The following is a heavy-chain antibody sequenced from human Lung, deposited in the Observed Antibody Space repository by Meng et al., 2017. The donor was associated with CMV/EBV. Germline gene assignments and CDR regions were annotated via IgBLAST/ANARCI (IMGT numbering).Heavy chain of an antibody. Sequence: ASXXVSCKASGYTFTGYYMHWVRQAPGQGLEWMGWINPNSGGTNYAQKFQGRVTMTRDTAISTAYMELSRLRSDDTAVYYCAREFTVATSLWGQGTLVTVSS. D-gene: IGHD5-12*01. CDR3: AREFTVATSL. CDR1: GYTFTGYY. J-gene: IGHJ4*02. CDR2: INPNSGGT. V-gene: IGHV1-2*02.